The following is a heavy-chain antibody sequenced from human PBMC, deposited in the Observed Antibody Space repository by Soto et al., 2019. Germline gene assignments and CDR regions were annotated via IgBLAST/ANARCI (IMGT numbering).Heavy chain of an antibody. J-gene: IGHJ1*01. V-gene: IGHV3-64*01. CDR1: GFTFSSYA. D-gene: IGHD6-19*01. CDR2: ISSNGGST. Sequence: EVQLVESGGGLVQPGGSLRLSCAASGFTFSSYAMHWVRQAPGKGLEYVSAISSNGGSTYYANSVKGRFTISRDNSKNTLYLQVGSLVAEDMAVYDCAREALAVAGTHFPHWGQGTLVTVSS. CDR3: AREALAVAGTHFPH.